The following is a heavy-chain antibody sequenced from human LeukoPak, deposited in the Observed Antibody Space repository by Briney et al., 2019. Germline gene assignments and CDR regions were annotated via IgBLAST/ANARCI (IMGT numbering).Heavy chain of an antibody. J-gene: IGHJ4*02. Sequence: GGSLRLSCAASGFTFSDYDMHWVRQATGKGLEWVSAIGTAGDTYYTGSVKGRFTIYRENAKNSLYLQMNSLRAGDTAVYYCARVAKERVGGVYYFDYWGQGTLVTVSS. V-gene: IGHV3-13*01. CDR3: ARVAKERVGGVYYFDY. D-gene: IGHD1-1*01. CDR2: IGTAGDT. CDR1: GFTFSDYD.